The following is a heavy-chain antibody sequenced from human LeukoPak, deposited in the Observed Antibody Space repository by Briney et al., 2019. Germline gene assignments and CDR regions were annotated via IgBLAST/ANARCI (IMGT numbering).Heavy chain of an antibody. V-gene: IGHV1-8*01. Sequence: ASVKVSCKASGYTFTSYDINWVRQATGQGLEWMGWMNPNSGNTGYAQKFQGRVTMTRNTSISTAYMELSSLRSEDTAVYYCASPRGIAGAFDIWGQGTMVTVSS. J-gene: IGHJ3*02. CDR1: GYTFTSYD. CDR3: ASPRGIAGAFDI. CDR2: MNPNSGNT. D-gene: IGHD6-13*01.